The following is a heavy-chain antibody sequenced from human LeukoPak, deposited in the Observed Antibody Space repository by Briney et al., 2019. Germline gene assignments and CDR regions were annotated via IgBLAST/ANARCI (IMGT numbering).Heavy chain of an antibody. CDR3: ARERMTTNNWFDP. CDR1: GYTYTTYD. CDR2: MNPNSGNT. V-gene: IGHV1-8*01. Sequence: ASVKVSCKASGYTYTTYDINWVRQATGQELEWMGWMNPNSGNTGYAQKFQGRVTMTRNTSISTAYMELSSLRSEDTAVYYCARERMTTNNWFDPWGQGTLVTVSS. J-gene: IGHJ5*02. D-gene: IGHD4-11*01.